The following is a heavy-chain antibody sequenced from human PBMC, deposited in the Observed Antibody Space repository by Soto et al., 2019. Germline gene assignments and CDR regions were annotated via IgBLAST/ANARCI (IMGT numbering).Heavy chain of an antibody. Sequence: ASVKVSCKASGYTFTSYAMHWVRQAPGQRLEWMGWINAGNGNTKYSQKFQGRVTITRDTSASTAYMELSSLRSEDTAVYYCARGPLYCSGGSCYQLDYWGQGTLVTV. CDR3: ARGPLYCSGGSCYQLDY. CDR2: INAGNGNT. CDR1: GYTFTSYA. V-gene: IGHV1-3*01. J-gene: IGHJ4*02. D-gene: IGHD2-15*01.